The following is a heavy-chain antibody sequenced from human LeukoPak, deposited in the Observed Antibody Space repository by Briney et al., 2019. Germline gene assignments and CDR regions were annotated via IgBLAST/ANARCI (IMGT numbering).Heavy chain of an antibody. J-gene: IGHJ4*02. CDR3: ARDYYDSSGYYRDY. Sequence: ASVKVSCKASGYTFTSYYMHWVRQAPGQGLAWMGWINPNSGGTNYAQKFQGRVTMTRDTSISTAYMELSRLRSDDTAVYYCARDYYDSSGYYRDYWGQGTLVTVSS. CDR1: GYTFTSYY. V-gene: IGHV1-2*02. CDR2: INPNSGGT. D-gene: IGHD3-22*01.